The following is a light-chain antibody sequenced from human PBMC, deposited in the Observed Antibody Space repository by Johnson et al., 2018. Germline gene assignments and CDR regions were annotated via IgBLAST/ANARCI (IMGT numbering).Light chain of an antibody. V-gene: IGLV1-51*02. Sequence: QSVLTQPPSVSAAPGQKVTISCSGSSSNIGNNYVSWYQQLPGTAPKLLIYETNKRPSGIPGRFSGSKSGTSATLGITGLQTGDEADYYCGTWDSSLSAGNVFGTGTKVTVL. CDR1: SSNIGNNY. CDR3: GTWDSSLSAGNV. CDR2: ETN. J-gene: IGLJ1*01.